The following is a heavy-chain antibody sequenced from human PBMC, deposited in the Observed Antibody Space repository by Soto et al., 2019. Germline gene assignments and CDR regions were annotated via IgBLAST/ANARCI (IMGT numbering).Heavy chain of an antibody. CDR2: IDRDGSEK. Sequence: EVQLVESGGLLVRPGGSLRLSCAASGFSFSGYCFTWXXXXXGRGLEWVASIDRDGSEKNYLDSVKGRFTISRDNAXXXXXXXXXXXXXXXXXXXXXXXXXXXCEXFCCLDFWGQGTLVTVSS. J-gene: IGHJ4*02. V-gene: IGHV3-7*01. CDR3: XXXXXXCEXFCCLDF. CDR1: GFSFSGYC.